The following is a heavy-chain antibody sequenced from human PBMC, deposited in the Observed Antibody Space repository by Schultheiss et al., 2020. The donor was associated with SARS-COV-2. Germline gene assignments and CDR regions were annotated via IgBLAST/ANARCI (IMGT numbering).Heavy chain of an antibody. D-gene: IGHD3-3*01. CDR1: GVSISSYY. V-gene: IGHV4-59*12. CDR3: ARERVRLRFLEWLLGYYYYGMDV. J-gene: IGHJ6*02. Sequence: SETLSLTCTVSGVSISSYYWNWIRQPPGKGLEWIGFIYHSGSTKYNPSLKSRVTISVDTSKNQFSLRLNSVTAADTAVYYCARERVRLRFLEWLLGYYYYGMDVWGQGTTVTVSS. CDR2: IYHSGST.